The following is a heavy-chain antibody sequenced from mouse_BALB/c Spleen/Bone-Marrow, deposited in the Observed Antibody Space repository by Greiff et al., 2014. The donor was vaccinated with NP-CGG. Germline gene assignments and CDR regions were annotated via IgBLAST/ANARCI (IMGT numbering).Heavy chain of an antibody. CDR1: GYSFTGYT. V-gene: IGHV1-18*01. CDR2: INPYNGGT. CDR3: ARKGPYYGYDPYAMDY. J-gene: IGHJ4*01. D-gene: IGHD2-14*01. Sequence: VQLKESGPELVKPGASMKISCKASGYSFTGYTMNWVKQSHGRNLEWIGLINPYNGGTSYNQRFKGKATLTVDKSSSTAYMELLSLTSEDSAVYYCARKGPYYGYDPYAMDYWGQGTSVTVSS.